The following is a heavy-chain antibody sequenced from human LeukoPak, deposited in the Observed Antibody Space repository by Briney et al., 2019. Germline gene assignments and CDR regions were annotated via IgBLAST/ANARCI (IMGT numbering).Heavy chain of an antibody. D-gene: IGHD3-22*01. CDR2: IYSGGST. Sequence: GGSLRLSCAASGFTVSSNYMSWVRQAPGQGLEWVSVIYSGGSTDYADSVKGRFTISRDNSKNTLYLQMSSLRAEDTAVYYCARAHYYDSSGYYFFGGYFDYWGQGTLVTVSS. CDR1: GFTVSSNY. CDR3: ARAHYYDSSGYYFFGGYFDY. J-gene: IGHJ4*02. V-gene: IGHV3-53*01.